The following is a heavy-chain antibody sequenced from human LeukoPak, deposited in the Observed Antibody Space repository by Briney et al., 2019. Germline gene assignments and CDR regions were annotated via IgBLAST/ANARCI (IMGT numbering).Heavy chain of an antibody. V-gene: IGHV3-23*01. CDR3: ARTAYYYDSSGYDDAFDI. CDR1: GFTFSNYA. D-gene: IGHD3-22*01. CDR2: ISDSGGST. Sequence: GGSLRLSCAASGFTFSNYAMSWVRQAPGKGLEWVSGISDSGGSTYYADSVKGRFTISRDNSKKTLYLQMNSLRAEDTAVYYCARTAYYYDSSGYDDAFDIWGQGTMVTVSS. J-gene: IGHJ3*02.